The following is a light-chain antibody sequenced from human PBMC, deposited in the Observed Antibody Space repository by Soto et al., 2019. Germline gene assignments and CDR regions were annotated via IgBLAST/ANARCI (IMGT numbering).Light chain of an antibody. V-gene: IGKV3-20*01. CDR3: QPYGSSRLT. CDR2: GAS. CDR1: QSVSSSF. Sequence: EIVLTQSPGTLSLSPGERSTLSCMASQSVSSSFLTWYQQKPGQAPRLLIYGASSRATGITDRFSGSGSGTDFTLTISRLEPEDFAVYYCQPYGSSRLTFGGGTQVDIK. J-gene: IGKJ4*01.